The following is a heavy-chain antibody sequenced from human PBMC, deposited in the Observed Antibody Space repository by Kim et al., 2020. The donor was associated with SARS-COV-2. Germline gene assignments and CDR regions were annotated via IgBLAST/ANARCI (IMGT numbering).Heavy chain of an antibody. J-gene: IGHJ4*02. CDR3: ARTWDGDAPDY. V-gene: IGHV4-34*01. D-gene: IGHD4-17*01. Sequence: YNPSLKSRVTLSVDTSKNHCSLKLSSVTAADTAVYYCARTWDGDAPDYWGQGTLVTVSS.